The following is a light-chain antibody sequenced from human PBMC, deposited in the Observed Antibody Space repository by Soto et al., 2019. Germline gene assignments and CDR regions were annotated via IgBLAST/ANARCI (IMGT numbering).Light chain of an antibody. CDR2: AAS. V-gene: IGKV1-8*01. CDR3: QQLNDYPVT. CDR1: QGISSY. J-gene: IGKJ1*01. Sequence: AIRMTQSPSSLSASTGDRVTITCRASQGISSYLAWYQQKPGKAPKLLIYAASTLQSGVPSRFSGSGSGTDFTLSISSLQPEDFATYYCQQLNDYPVTFGQGTKGDIK.